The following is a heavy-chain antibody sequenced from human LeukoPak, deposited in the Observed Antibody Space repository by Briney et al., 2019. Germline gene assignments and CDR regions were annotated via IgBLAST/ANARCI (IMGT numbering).Heavy chain of an antibody. CDR1: GFAFSFFG. Sequence: PRESLRLSCGTSGFAFSFFGMHWVRQAPGKGLEWVAFIQYDGSYKFYADSVQGRFSISRDNSKNTLFLHMNSLATEDTAVYYCAKTSDQLLYSKLDFWGQGTLVTVSS. CDR2: IQYDGSYK. V-gene: IGHV3-30*02. CDR3: AKTSDQLLYSKLDF. J-gene: IGHJ4*02. D-gene: IGHD2-2*02.